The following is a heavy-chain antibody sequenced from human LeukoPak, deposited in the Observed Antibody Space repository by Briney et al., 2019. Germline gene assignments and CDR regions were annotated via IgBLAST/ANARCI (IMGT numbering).Heavy chain of an antibody. CDR2: IIAFFGTA. J-gene: IGHJ5*02. CDR3: ARVGTPFLEWLKLPVGVWFDP. CDR1: GGTFSSYA. V-gene: IGHV1-69*13. D-gene: IGHD3-3*02. Sequence: GASVKVSCKASGGTFSSYAISWVRQAPGQGLEWMGGIIAFFGTANYAQKFQGRVTITADESTSTAYMELSSLRSEDTAVYYCARVGTPFLEWLKLPVGVWFDPWGQGTLVTVSS.